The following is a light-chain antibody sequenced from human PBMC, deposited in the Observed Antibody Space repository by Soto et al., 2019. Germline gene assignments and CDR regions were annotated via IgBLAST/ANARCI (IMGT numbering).Light chain of an antibody. CDR3: GACDSSLSYWV. Sequence: QSVLTQPPSVSAAPGQKVTISCSGSSSNIGNNYVSWYQQLPGTAPKLLIYENNKGPSGIPDRFSGSKSGTSATLGISGLQEGEEADYYCGACDSSLSYWVFGGGTKVTVL. V-gene: IGLV1-51*02. CDR2: ENN. J-gene: IGLJ3*02. CDR1: SSNIGNNY.